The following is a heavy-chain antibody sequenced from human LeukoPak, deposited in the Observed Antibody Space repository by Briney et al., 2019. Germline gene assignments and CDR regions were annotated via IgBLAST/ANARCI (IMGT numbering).Heavy chain of an antibody. J-gene: IGHJ4*02. D-gene: IGHD3-9*01. CDR2: IERDGSEK. CDR3: VRPSILGPDTDY. Sequence: PGGSLRLSCAASGFILNTYWMTWVRQTPGKGLEWVASIERDGSEKYYVDSVKGRFTISRDNADNSLFLQMNNLRADDTAMYYCVRPSILGPDTDYWGRGTLVTVSS. V-gene: IGHV3-7*01. CDR1: GFILNTYW.